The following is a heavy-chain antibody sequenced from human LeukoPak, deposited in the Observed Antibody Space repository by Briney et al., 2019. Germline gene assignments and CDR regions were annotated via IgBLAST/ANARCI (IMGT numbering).Heavy chain of an antibody. J-gene: IGHJ6*03. D-gene: IGHD5-18*01. V-gene: IGHV1-69*05. CDR3: ARHVIPVDTAMVKGIYYYYYYMDV. CDR1: GGTFSSYA. CDR2: IIPIFGTA. Sequence: VASVKVSCKASGGTFSSYAISWVRQAPGQGLEWMGGIIPIFGTANYAQKFQGRVTITTDESTSTAYMELSSLRSGDTAVYYCARHVIPVDTAMVKGIYYYYYYMDVWGKGTMVTVSS.